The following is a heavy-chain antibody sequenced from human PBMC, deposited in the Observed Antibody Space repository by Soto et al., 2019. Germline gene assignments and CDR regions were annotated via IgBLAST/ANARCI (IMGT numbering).Heavy chain of an antibody. CDR2: IWYDGSNK. D-gene: IGHD1-26*01. CDR3: AREWGYSGNYPDTFDI. CDR1: GFTFSSFG. J-gene: IGHJ3*02. Sequence: QVQLVESGGGVVQPGRSLRLSCAASGFTFSSFGMHWARQAPGKGLEWVAVIWYDGSNKNYADSVKGRFTISRDNSKNTLYLQMNSLRAEDTAVYHCAREWGYSGNYPDTFDIWGQGTMVTVSS. V-gene: IGHV3-33*01.